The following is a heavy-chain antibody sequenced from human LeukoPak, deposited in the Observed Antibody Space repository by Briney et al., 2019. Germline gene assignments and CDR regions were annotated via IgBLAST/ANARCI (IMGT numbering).Heavy chain of an antibody. J-gene: IGHJ4*02. V-gene: IGHV1-69*05. Sequence: ASVKVSCKASGGTFSSYAISWVRQAPGQGLEWMGGIIPIFGTANYAQKFQGRVTTTTDESTSTAYMELSSLRSEDTAVYYCARAADYYDSSGYSHFDYWGQGTLVTVSS. CDR2: IIPIFGTA. D-gene: IGHD3-22*01. CDR3: ARAADYYDSSGYSHFDY. CDR1: GGTFSSYA.